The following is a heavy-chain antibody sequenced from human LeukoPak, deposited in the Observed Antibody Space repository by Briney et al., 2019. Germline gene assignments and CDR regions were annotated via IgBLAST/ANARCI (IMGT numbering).Heavy chain of an antibody. Sequence: SETLSLTCAVYGGSSSGYYWSWIRQPPGKGLEWIGEINHSGSTNYNPSLKSRVTISVDTSKNQFSLKLSSVTAADTAVYYCARDRYGDAFDYWGQGTLVTVSS. CDR2: INHSGST. D-gene: IGHD4-17*01. CDR3: ARDRYGDAFDY. V-gene: IGHV4-34*01. CDR1: GGSSSGYY. J-gene: IGHJ4*02.